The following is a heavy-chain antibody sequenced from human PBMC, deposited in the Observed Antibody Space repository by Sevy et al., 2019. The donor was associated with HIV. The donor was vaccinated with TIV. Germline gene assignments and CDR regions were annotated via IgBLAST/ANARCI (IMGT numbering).Heavy chain of an antibody. J-gene: IGHJ6*02. CDR1: GFTFSNYW. V-gene: IGHV3-7*03. Sequence: GGSLRLSCAASGFTFSNYWMSWVRQAPGKGLEWVDNIKRDGSEKYYVDSVKGRFTISRDNAKNSLYLQMNSLRAEDTAVYYCARDCSSASCLWGMDVWGQGTTVTVSS. CDR2: IKRDGSEK. D-gene: IGHD2-2*01. CDR3: ARDCSSASCLWGMDV.